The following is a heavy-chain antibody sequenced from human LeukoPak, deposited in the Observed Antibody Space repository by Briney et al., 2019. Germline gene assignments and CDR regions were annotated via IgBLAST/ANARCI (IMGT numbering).Heavy chain of an antibody. CDR3: AKVDRDYGDYAKDFFDY. V-gene: IGHV3-30*18. CDR1: GFTFSCYG. CDR2: ISYDGSNK. J-gene: IGHJ4*02. Sequence: GGSLRLSCAASGFTFSCYGMHWVRQAPGKGLEWVAVISYDGSNKYYANSVKGRFTISRDNSKNTLYLQMNSLRAEDTAVYYCAKVDRDYGDYAKDFFDYWGQGTLVTVSS. D-gene: IGHD4-17*01.